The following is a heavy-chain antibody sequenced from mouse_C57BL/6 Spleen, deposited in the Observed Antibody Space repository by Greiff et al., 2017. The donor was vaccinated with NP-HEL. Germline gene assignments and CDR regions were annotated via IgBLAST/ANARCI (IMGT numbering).Heavy chain of an antibody. CDR1: GFTFSSYA. CDR3: ARERDYYGSSSHWYFDV. D-gene: IGHD1-1*01. J-gene: IGHJ1*03. CDR2: ISDGGSYT. V-gene: IGHV5-4*01. Sequence: GQRVESGGGLVKPGGSLKLSCAASGFTFSSYAMSWVRQTPEKRLEWVATISDGGSYTYYPDNVKGRFTISRDNAKNNLYLQMSHLKSEDTAMYYCARERDYYGSSSHWYFDVWGTGTTVTVSS.